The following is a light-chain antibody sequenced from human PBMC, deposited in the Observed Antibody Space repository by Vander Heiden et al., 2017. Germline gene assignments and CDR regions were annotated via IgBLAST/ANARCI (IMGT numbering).Light chain of an antibody. J-gene: IGKJ1*01. CDR1: QSVLYSSNNKNY. V-gene: IGKV4-1*01. CDR2: RAT. CDR3: QQYYSTPWT. Sequence: DIVMTQSPDSLAVSLGERATINCKSSQSVLYSSNNKNYLAWYQQKPGQPPKLPIYRATTRESGVPDRFRGSGSGTDFTLTISSLQAEDVAVYYCQQYYSTPWTFGQGTKVEIK.